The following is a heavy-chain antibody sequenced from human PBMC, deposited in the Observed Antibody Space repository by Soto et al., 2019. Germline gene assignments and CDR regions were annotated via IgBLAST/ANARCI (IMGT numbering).Heavy chain of an antibody. CDR2: IYHSGST. D-gene: IGHD3-10*01. CDR3: ATRPGSGSYYIGGRGGVY. CDR1: GGSISSSNW. V-gene: IGHV4-4*02. J-gene: IGHJ4*02. Sequence: PSETLSLTCAVSGGSISSSNWWSWVRQPPGKGLEWIGEIYHSGSTNYNPSLKSRVTISVDKSKNQFSLKLSSVTAADTAVYYCATRPGSGSYYIGGRGGVYWGQGTLVTVS.